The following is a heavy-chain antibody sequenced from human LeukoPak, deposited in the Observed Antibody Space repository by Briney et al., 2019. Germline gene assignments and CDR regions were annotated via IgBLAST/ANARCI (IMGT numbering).Heavy chain of an antibody. V-gene: IGHV1-8*01. Sequence: GASVKVSCKASGYTFTSYDINWVRQATGQGLERMGWMNPNSGNTGYAQKFQGRVTMTRNTSISTAYMELSSLRSEDTAVYYCARAGIAAAGHYYYYYMDVWGKGTTVTVSS. CDR2: MNPNSGNT. CDR3: ARAGIAAAGHYYYYYMDV. D-gene: IGHD6-13*01. J-gene: IGHJ6*03. CDR1: GYTFTSYD.